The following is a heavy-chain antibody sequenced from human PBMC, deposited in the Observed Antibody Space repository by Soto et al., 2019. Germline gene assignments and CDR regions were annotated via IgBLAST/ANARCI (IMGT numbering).Heavy chain of an antibody. J-gene: IGHJ4*02. D-gene: IGHD3-10*01. Sequence: PSETLSLTCAVYGGSFSGYYLSWIRQPPGKGLEWIGEINHSGSTNYNPSLKSRVTISVDTSKNQFSLKLRSVTAADTAVYYCARGRSRLLWFGELLGYWGQGTLVTVSS. V-gene: IGHV4-34*01. CDR3: ARGRSRLLWFGELLGY. CDR2: INHSGST. CDR1: GGSFSGYY.